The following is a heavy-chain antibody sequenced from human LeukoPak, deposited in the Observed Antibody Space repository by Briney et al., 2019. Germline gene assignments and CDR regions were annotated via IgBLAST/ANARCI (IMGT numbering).Heavy chain of an antibody. V-gene: IGHV1-46*01. CDR2: INPSGGST. Sequence: ASVKVSCKASGYTFTGYYMHWVRQAPGQGLEWMGIINPSGGSTSYAQKFQGRVTMTRDTSTSTVYMELSSLRSEDTAVYYCARDRSGNANYYYGMDVWGQGTTVTVSS. CDR3: ARDRSGNANYYYGMDV. CDR1: GYTFTGYY. D-gene: IGHD2-15*01. J-gene: IGHJ6*02.